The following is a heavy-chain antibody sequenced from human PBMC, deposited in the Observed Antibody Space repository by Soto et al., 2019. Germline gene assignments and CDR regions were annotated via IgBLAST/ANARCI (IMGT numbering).Heavy chain of an antibody. V-gene: IGHV3-74*01. J-gene: IGHJ6*02. CDR3: SVAYCCGDRYPPNYRKGV. CDR1: GFTFSSYW. CDR2: INSAGSST. Sequence: GGSVRLSCAASGFTFSSYWMHWVRQAPGKGLVWVSRINSAGSSTSYADSVKGRFTISRDNAKNTLYLQMNSLRAEDTAVYYCSVAYCCGDRYPPNYRKGVWSQVATVTVS. D-gene: IGHD2-21*02.